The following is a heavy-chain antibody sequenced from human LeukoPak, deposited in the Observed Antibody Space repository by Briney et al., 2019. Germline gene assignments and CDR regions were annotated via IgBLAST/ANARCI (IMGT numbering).Heavy chain of an antibody. D-gene: IGHD3-10*01. CDR2: IYHSGST. Sequence: SETLSLTCAVSGGSISSSNWWSWVRQPPGKGLEWIGEIYHSGSTNYNPSLKSRVTISVDKSKNQFSLKLSSVTAADTAVYYCARLYYYGSGSYEWFDPWGQGTLVTVSS. CDR1: GGSISSSNW. V-gene: IGHV4-4*02. J-gene: IGHJ5*02. CDR3: ARLYYYGSGSYEWFDP.